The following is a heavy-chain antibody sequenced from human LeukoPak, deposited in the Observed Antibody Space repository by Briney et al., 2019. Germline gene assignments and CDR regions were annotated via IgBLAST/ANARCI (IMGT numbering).Heavy chain of an antibody. V-gene: IGHV3-11*06. J-gene: IGHJ4*02. CDR1: GFTFSDYY. CDR2: ISSSNSYI. D-gene: IGHD3-10*01. CDR3: AMGPPFDY. Sequence: GGSLRLSCAASGFTFSDYYMSWFRQAPGKGLEWVSSISSSNSYIYYADSVKGRFTISRDNAKNSLHLQMNSLRAEDTAVYYCAMGPPFDYWGQGTLVTVSS.